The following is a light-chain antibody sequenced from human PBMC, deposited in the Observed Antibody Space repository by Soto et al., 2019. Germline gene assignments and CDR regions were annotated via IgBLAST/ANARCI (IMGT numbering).Light chain of an antibody. V-gene: IGLV2-14*01. CDR3: SSFTRSNTVL. Sequence: QSALTQPASVSGSPGQSFTISCTGGSSDIGFYNYVSWYQQYPGRAPKLIIYEVSDRPSGVSDRLSGSKSGNTASLTISGLQAEDEADYYCSSFTRSNTVLFGGGTKLTVL. J-gene: IGLJ2*01. CDR2: EVS. CDR1: SSDIGFYNY.